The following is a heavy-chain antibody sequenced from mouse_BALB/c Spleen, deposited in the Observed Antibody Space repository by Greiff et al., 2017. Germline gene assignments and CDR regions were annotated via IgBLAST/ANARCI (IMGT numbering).Heavy chain of an antibody. CDR3: ARSSGTWGSWFAY. J-gene: IGHJ3*01. Sequence: VQLQQSGAELVKPGASVKLSCTASGFNIKDTYMHWVKQRPEQGLEWIGRIDPANGNTKYDPKFQGKATITADTSSNTAYLQLSSLTSEDTAVYYCARSSGTWGSWFAYWGQGTLVTVSA. CDR1: GFNIKDTY. CDR2: IDPANGNT. D-gene: IGHD4-1*01. V-gene: IGHV14-3*02.